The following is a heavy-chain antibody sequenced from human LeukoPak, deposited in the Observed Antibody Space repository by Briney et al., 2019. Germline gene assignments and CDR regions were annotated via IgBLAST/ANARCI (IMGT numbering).Heavy chain of an antibody. CDR3: ARVKDRFSGSYYVGSGFDI. V-gene: IGHV1-18*01. J-gene: IGHJ3*02. CDR2: INAYNSNT. D-gene: IGHD1-26*01. CDR1: GYTFINHG. Sequence: ASVRVSCKASGYTFINHGISWVRQAPGQGLEWMGWINAYNSNTNYAQKLQGRVTMTTDTSTSTVYMELRTLISDDTAVYYCARVKDRFSGSYYVGSGFDIWGQGTTVTVSS.